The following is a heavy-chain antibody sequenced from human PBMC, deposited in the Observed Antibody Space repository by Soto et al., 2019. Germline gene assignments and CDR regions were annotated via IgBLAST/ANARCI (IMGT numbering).Heavy chain of an antibody. CDR2: FGTAGDT. CDR3: ARGFGSFYYMDV. CDR1: GFTFSSYD. J-gene: IGHJ6*03. V-gene: IGHV3-13*01. D-gene: IGHD3-10*01. Sequence: LRLSCAASGFTFSSYDMHWVRQAPGRGLEWVSVFGTAGDTSYRGSVKGRFTISREKANNSLYLQMNSLLAGDTAVYYCARGFGSFYYMDVWGKGTTVTVSS.